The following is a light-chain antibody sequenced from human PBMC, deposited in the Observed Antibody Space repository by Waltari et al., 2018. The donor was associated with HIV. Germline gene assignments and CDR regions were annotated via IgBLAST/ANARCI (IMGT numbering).Light chain of an antibody. CDR2: WAS. J-gene: IGKJ5*01. CDR1: HSVLYTSNSNNY. V-gene: IGKV4-1*01. Sequence: DIVMTQSPDSLAVSLGARATINCKSSHSVLYTSNSNNYLAWYQQKPGQPPKLVIYWASTRESGVPDRFSGSGSGTEFTLTISSLQAEDVAVYYCQQYYSTPITVGQGTRLEIK. CDR3: QQYYSTPIT.